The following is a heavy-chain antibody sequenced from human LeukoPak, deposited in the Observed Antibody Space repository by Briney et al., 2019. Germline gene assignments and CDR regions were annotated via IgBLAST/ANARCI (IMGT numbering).Heavy chain of an antibody. CDR3: ARFYYYDSSGYSAFDI. D-gene: IGHD3-22*01. Sequence: SETLSLTCTVSGGSISSHYWSWIRQPPGKGLEWIGYIYYSGSTNYNPSLKSRVTISVDTSKNQFSLKLSSVTAADTAVYYCARFYYYDSSGYSAFDIWGQGTMVTVSS. CDR1: GGSISSHY. V-gene: IGHV4-59*11. J-gene: IGHJ3*02. CDR2: IYYSGST.